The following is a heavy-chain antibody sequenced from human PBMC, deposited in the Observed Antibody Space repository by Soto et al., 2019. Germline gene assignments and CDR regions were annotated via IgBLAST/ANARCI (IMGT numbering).Heavy chain of an antibody. D-gene: IGHD2-2*01. CDR2: FYYGGAT. V-gene: IGHV4-61*01. J-gene: IGHJ6*02. CDR1: NASVNSGYYY. Sequence: HVQLQESGPGLVKPSETLSLTCTVSNASVNSGYYYWSWIRQPPGKGLEWIAYFYYGGATSYNPSPRSRGSISVDTSKSQFSLNIRSLTAADTAIYYCAGAYTSSYYPAIYYYGLDVWGQGTTVSVSS. CDR3: AGAYTSSYYPAIYYYGLDV.